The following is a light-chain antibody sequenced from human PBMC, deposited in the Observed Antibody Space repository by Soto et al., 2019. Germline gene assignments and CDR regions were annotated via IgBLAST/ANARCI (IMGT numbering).Light chain of an antibody. J-gene: IGLJ2*01. CDR3: QTWGTGIQV. V-gene: IGLV4-69*01. Sequence: QPVLTQSPSASASLGASVKLTCTLNSGHSNYAIAWHQQQPEKGPRYLMKLNSDGSHRKGDGIPDRFSGSSSGAERYLTISSLQSEDEADYYCQTWGTGIQVFGGGTQLTVL. CDR2: LNSDGSH. CDR1: SGHSNYA.